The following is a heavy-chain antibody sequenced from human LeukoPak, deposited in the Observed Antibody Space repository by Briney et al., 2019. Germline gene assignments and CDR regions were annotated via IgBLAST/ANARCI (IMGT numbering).Heavy chain of an antibody. CDR3: ITGDYDFWSGFYSPNHYFDY. Sequence: GGSLRLSCAASGFTFTSAWMSWVRQAPGKGLEWVGRIKGKTAAGAPDYVASVKGRFTIWRDDSKNTLFLQMNSLKTEDTAVYYCITGDYDFWSGFYSPNHYFDYWGQGTLVTVSS. CDR2: IKGKTAAGAP. J-gene: IGHJ4*02. CDR1: GFTFTSAW. V-gene: IGHV3-15*01. D-gene: IGHD3-3*01.